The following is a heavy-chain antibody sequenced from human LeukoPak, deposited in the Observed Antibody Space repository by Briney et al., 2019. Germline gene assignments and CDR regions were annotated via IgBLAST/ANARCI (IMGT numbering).Heavy chain of an antibody. V-gene: IGHV4-34*01. J-gene: IGHJ4*02. CDR1: GGSFSGYY. CDR2: INHSGTT. D-gene: IGHD6-6*01. Sequence: SETLSLTCAVYGGSFSGYYWSWIRQPPGKGLEWIGEINHSGTTNYNSSLKSRVTISVDKSKNQFSLRLTSVTAADTAVYYCAKDLGSSRPRGDSWGQGTLVTVSS. CDR3: AKDLGSSRPRGDS.